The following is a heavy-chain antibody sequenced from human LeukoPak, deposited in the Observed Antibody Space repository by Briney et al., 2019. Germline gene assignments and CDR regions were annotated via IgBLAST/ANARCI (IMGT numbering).Heavy chain of an antibody. D-gene: IGHD5-18*01. CDR1: GFTFSSYE. V-gene: IGHV3-48*03. CDR3: ARSGYSYGFRGKDDAFDI. Sequence: GGSLRLSCAASGFTFSSYEMNWVRQAPGKGLEWVSYISSSGSTIYYADSVKGRFTISRDNSKNTLYLQMNSLRAEDTAVYYCARSGYSYGFRGKDDAFDIWGQGTMVTVSS. J-gene: IGHJ3*02. CDR2: ISSSGSTI.